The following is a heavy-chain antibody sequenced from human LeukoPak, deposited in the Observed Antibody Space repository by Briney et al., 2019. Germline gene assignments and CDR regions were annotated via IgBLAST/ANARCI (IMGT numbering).Heavy chain of an antibody. J-gene: IGHJ4*02. CDR2: IYYSGST. Sequence: SETLSLTCTVSGGSFSSSSYYWGWIRQPPGKGLEWIGSIYYSGSTYYNPSLKSRVTMSVDTSKNQFSLKLSSVTAADTAVYYCARDGGSYVDYWGQGTLVTVSS. CDR3: ARDGGSYVDY. D-gene: IGHD1-26*01. V-gene: IGHV4-39*07. CDR1: GGSFSSSSYY.